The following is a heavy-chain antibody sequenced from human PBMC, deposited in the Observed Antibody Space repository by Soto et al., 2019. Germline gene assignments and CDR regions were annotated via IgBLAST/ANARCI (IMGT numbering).Heavy chain of an antibody. V-gene: IGHV3-23*01. D-gene: IGHD3-22*01. J-gene: IGHJ4*02. CDR1: GFTFNIYA. CDR3: AKDRYFDHDSRGYLFDN. Sequence: VQLLESGGDLIQPGGSLRLSCAASGFTFNIYAMTWVRQAPGKGLEWVSAISRYGDITYYADSVEGRFTISRDNSKNTLYLQMNSLRAEDTAVYDCAKDRYFDHDSRGYLFDNWGQGTLVTVSS. CDR2: ISRYGDIT.